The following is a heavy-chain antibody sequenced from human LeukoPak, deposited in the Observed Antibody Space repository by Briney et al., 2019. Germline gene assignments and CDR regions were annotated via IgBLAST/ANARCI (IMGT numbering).Heavy chain of an antibody. CDR1: GFNFSSYW. J-gene: IGHJ4*02. CDR3: ARRGGYFDY. CDR2: IKQDGSEK. V-gene: IGHV3-7*01. Sequence: GGSLRLSCAASGFNFSSYWMSWVRQAPGKGLEWVANIKQDGSEKYYVDSVKGRFTISRDNAKNSLYLQMNSLRAEDTAVYYCARRGGYFDYWGQGTLVTVSS. D-gene: IGHD2-15*01.